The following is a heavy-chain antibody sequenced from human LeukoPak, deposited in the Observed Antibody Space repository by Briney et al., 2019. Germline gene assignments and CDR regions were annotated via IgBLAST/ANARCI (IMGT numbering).Heavy chain of an antibody. V-gene: IGHV1-24*01. D-gene: IGHD1-26*01. Sequence: ASVKVSCKASGYTFTGYYMHWVRQAPGKGLEWMGGFDPEDGETIYAQKFQGRVTMTEDTSTDTAYMELSSLRSEDTAVYYCASWELLRSYFDYWGQGTLVTVSS. CDR3: ASWELLRSYFDY. CDR1: GYTFTGYY. J-gene: IGHJ4*02. CDR2: FDPEDGET.